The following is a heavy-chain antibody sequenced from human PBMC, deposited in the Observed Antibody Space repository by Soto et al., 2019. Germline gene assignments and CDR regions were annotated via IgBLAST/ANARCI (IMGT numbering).Heavy chain of an antibody. CDR1: GFSLSTSGVG. D-gene: IGHD5-12*01. CDR2: IYWDDDK. V-gene: IGHV2-5*02. CDR3: AHSIVATISGYILFGY. J-gene: IGHJ4*02. Sequence: SGPTLVNPTQTLTLTCTFSGFSLSTSGVGVGWIRQPPGKALEWLALIYWDDDKRYSPSLKSRLTITKDTSKNQVVLTMTNMDPVDTATYYCAHSIVATISGYILFGYWGQGTLVTVSS.